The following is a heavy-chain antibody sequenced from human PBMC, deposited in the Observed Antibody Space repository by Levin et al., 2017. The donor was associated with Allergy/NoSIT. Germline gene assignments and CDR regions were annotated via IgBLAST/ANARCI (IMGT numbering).Heavy chain of an antibody. V-gene: IGHV3-23*01. Sequence: AGGSLRLSCAASGFTFSSYAMSWVRQAPGKGLEWVSAISGSGGSTYYADSVKGRFTISRDNSKNTLYLQMNSLRAEDTAVYYCAKPFRYDILTGYHYWGQGTLVTVSS. J-gene: IGHJ4*02. D-gene: IGHD3-9*01. CDR2: ISGSGGST. CDR3: AKPFRYDILTGYHY. CDR1: GFTFSSYA.